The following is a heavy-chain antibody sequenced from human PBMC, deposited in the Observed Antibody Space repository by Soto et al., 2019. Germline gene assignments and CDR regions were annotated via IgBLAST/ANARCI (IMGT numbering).Heavy chain of an antibody. V-gene: IGHV4-59*01. CDR1: GASISSYY. CDR2: VYNTGTP. D-gene: IGHD3-10*01. Sequence: SETLSLTCTVSGASISSYYWSWIRQPPGKGLEWIGYVYNTGTPNYNPSLKRRVTISVDTSKNQFSLKLSSVTAADTGIYYCARARITMVREVIKYNMDVWGQGTTVTVSS. J-gene: IGHJ6*02. CDR3: ARARITMVREVIKYNMDV.